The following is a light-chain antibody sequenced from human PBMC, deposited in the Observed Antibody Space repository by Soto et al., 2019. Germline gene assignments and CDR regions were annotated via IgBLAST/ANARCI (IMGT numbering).Light chain of an antibody. CDR3: QQYHIYSGT. CDR2: KAS. Sequence: DIQMTQSPSTLSAYVGDRVTITCRASQTIDSWLAWYQQRPGKPPNLLIYKASTLASGVPSRFSGSGSGTEFTLTINSLQPDDFATYYCQQYHIYSGTFGQGTKV. V-gene: IGKV1-5*03. CDR1: QTIDSW. J-gene: IGKJ1*01.